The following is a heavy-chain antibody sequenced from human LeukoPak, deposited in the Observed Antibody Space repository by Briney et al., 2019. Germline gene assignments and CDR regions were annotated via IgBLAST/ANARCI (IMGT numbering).Heavy chain of an antibody. J-gene: IGHJ5*02. CDR1: GYTFIDYY. CDR3: ARDRITDCSTTSCTIANWFDP. V-gene: IGHV1-2*02. CDR2: INANSGGT. D-gene: IGHD2-2*01. Sequence: ASVKVSCKASGYTFIDYYMHWVRQAPGQGLEWMGWINANSGGTDYAQKFQGRVTMTRDTSIDTAYMELSRLTSDDTAVYYCARDRITDCSTTSCTIANWFDPWGQGTLVTVSS.